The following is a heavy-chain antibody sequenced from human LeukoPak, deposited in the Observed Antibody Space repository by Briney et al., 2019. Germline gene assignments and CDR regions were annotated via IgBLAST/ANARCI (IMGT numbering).Heavy chain of an antibody. CDR1: GYTFTSYG. CDR3: AREQLLPPLDDAFDI. J-gene: IGHJ3*02. D-gene: IGHD1-26*01. Sequence: ASVKVSCKASGYTFTSYGISWVRQAPGQGLEWMGWISAYNGNTNYAQKLQGRVTMTTDTSTSTAYMELRSLRSDDTAVYYCAREQLLPPLDDAFDIWGQGTMVTVSS. CDR2: ISAYNGNT. V-gene: IGHV1-18*01.